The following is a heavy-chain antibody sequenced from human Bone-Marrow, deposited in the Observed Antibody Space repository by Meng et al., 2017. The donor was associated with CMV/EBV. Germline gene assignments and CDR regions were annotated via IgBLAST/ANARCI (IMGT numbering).Heavy chain of an antibody. D-gene: IGHD3-22*01. CDR1: GFTVSSNY. V-gene: IGHV3-53*05. Sequence: GGSLRLSCAASGFTVSSNYMSWVRQAPGKGLEWVSVIYSGGSTYYADSVKGRFTISRDNSKNTLYLQMGGLRAEDTAVYYCAKDYHDSSGYWGYYLDQWGQGTLVTVSS. CDR3: AKDYHDSSGYWGYYLDQ. CDR2: IYSGGST. J-gene: IGHJ4*02.